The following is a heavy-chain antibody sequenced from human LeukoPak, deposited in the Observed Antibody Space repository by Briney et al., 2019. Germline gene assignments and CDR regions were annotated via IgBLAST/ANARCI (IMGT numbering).Heavy chain of an antibody. CDR3: ARGRKAAAGRAYYFDY. D-gene: IGHD6-13*01. CDR2: INHSGST. Sequence: SETLSLTCAVYGGSFSGYYWSWIRQPPGKGLEWIGEINHSGSTNYNPSLKSRVTISVDTSKNQFSLKLSSVTAADTAVYYCARGRKAAAGRAYYFDYWGQGTLVTVSS. V-gene: IGHV4-34*01. J-gene: IGHJ4*02. CDR1: GGSFSGYY.